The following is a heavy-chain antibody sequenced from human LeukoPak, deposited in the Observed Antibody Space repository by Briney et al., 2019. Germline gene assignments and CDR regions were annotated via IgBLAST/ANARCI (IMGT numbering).Heavy chain of an antibody. Sequence: PGGSLRLSCAASGFTFDNYAMTWVRQAPGKGLEWVSAIRLSDGYTYYADSVQGRFIISRDTSKNTVSLQMNSLTGDDTALYYCARVAGSYSIRPFAFWGQGTVVIVSS. J-gene: IGHJ4*02. D-gene: IGHD1-26*01. CDR1: GFTFDNYA. CDR3: ARVAGSYSIRPFAF. V-gene: IGHV3-23*01. CDR2: IRLSDGYT.